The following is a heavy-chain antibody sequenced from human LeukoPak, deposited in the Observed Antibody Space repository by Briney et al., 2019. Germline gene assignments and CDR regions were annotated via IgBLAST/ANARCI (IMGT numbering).Heavy chain of an antibody. D-gene: IGHD3-22*01. CDR1: GFTFSSYA. J-gene: IGHJ4*02. V-gene: IGHV3-23*01. CDR3: AKVTQAGYYYDSSGYYYATDY. Sequence: PGGSLRLSCAASGFTFSSYAMSWVRQAPGKGLEWVSAISGSGGSTYYADSVKGRFTISRDNSKNTLYLQMNSLRAEDTAVYYCAKVTQAGYYYDSSGYYYATDYWGQGTLVTVSS. CDR2: ISGSGGST.